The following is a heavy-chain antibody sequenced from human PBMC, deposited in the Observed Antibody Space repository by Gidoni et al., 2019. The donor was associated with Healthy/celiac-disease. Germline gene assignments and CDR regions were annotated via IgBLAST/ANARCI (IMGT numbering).Heavy chain of an antibody. CDR2: ISAYNGNT. CDR3: ARTYYYDSSGYPNAYYFDY. V-gene: IGHV1-18*01. D-gene: IGHD3-22*01. CDR1: GYTFTSYG. J-gene: IGHJ4*02. Sequence: QVQLVQSGAEVKKPGASVKVSCKASGYTFTSYGISWVRQAPGQGLEWMGWISAYNGNTNYAQKLQCRVTMTTDTSTSTAYMELRSLRSDDTAVYYCARTYYYDSSGYPNAYYFDYWGQGTLVTVSS.